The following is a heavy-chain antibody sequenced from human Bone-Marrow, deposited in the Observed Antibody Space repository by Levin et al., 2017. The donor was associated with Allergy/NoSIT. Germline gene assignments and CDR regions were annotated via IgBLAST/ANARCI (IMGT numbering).Heavy chain of an antibody. CDR2: INAGNGNT. D-gene: IGHD3-3*01. V-gene: IGHV1-3*01. Sequence: GESLKISCKASGYTFTSYAMHWVRQAPGQRLEWMGWINAGNGNTKYSQKFQGRVTITRDTSASTAYMELSSLRSEDTAVYYCARGISLPAYYDFWSGYLRNRPAGYYYDYYMDVWGKGTTVTVSS. CDR3: ARGISLPAYYDFWSGYLRNRPAGYYYDYYMDV. CDR1: GYTFTSYA. J-gene: IGHJ6*03.